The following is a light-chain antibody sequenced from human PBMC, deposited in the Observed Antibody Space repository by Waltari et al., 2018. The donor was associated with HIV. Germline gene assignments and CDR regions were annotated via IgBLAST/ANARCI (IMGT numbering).Light chain of an antibody. V-gene: IGLV1-40*01. CDR2: GGA. CDR1: SSNIGACYD. Sequence: QSVLTQPPSVSGAPGQRITISCTWSSSNIGACYDVHWYQQLPGPAPKLPIYGGANRPSGVPDRFSASKSGTSASLAISGLQAEDEADYFCQSYDRSLDWVFGGGTKLTVL. CDR3: QSYDRSLDWV. J-gene: IGLJ3*02.